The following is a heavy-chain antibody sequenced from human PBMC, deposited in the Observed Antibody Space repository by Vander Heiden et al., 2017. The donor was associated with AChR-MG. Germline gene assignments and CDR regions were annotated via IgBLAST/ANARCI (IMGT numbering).Heavy chain of an antibody. CDR1: GFPFSSYW. Sequence: EVQLVESGGGLVQPGGSLRLSCAASGFPFSSYWMSWVRQAPGKGLEWVANIKQDGSEKYYVDSVKGRFTISRDNAKNSLYLQMNSLRAEDTAVYYCARDDSIAVAGTSDYWGQGTLVTVSS. CDR2: IKQDGSEK. CDR3: ARDDSIAVAGTSDY. D-gene: IGHD6-19*01. V-gene: IGHV3-7*01. J-gene: IGHJ4*02.